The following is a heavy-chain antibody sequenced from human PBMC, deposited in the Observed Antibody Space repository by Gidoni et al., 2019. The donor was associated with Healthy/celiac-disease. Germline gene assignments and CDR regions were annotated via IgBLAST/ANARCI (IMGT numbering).Heavy chain of an antibody. J-gene: IGHJ5*02. CDR3: AKAQTEYYDSSGYYAWFDP. CDR1: GFTSSSDG. Sequence: QVQLVESGGGVVQPGRSLRLSCAASGFTSSSDGMHWVRQAPGKGLEGVAVISYDGSNKYYADSVKGRFTISRDNSKNTLYLQMNSLRAEDTAVYYCAKAQTEYYDSSGYYAWFDPWGQGTLVTVSS. CDR2: ISYDGSNK. D-gene: IGHD3-22*01. V-gene: IGHV3-30*18.